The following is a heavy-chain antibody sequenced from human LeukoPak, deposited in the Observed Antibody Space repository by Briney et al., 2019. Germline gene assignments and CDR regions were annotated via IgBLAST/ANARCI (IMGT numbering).Heavy chain of an antibody. CDR3: ARGDLYGSGSYLDY. J-gene: IGHJ4*02. CDR2: IYYSGST. CDR1: GGSIRSYY. V-gene: IGHV4-59*01. Sequence: SETLSLTCTVSGGSIRSYYWSWIRQPPGKGLEWIGYIYYSGSTNYNPSLKSRVTISVDTSKNQFSLKLSSVTAADTAVYYCARGDLYGSGSYLDYWGQGTLVTVSS. D-gene: IGHD3-10*01.